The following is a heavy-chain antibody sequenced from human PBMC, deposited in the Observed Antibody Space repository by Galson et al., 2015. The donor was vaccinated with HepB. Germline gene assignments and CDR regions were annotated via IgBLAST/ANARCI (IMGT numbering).Heavy chain of an antibody. V-gene: IGHV7-4-1*02. CDR1: GYTFSRYS. J-gene: IGHJ6*02. Sequence: SVKVSCKASGYTFSRYSMNWVRQAPGQGLEWMGWINTYTGKPTYAQGFTGRFVFSLDTSVTTAYLQISSLKAEDTAIYYCARDKDALGRSGMDVWGQGTTVTVSS. CDR2: INTYTGKP. D-gene: IGHD3-10*01. CDR3: ARDKDALGRSGMDV.